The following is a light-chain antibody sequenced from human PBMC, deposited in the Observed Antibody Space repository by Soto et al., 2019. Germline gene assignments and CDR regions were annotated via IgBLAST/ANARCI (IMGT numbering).Light chain of an antibody. J-gene: IGKJ1*01. CDR3: QQYGSSPVT. CDR2: GAS. V-gene: IGKV3-20*01. Sequence: EIVLTQSPGTLSLSPGDRATLSCWASQSVSSSYLAWYQQKPGQAPRLLIYGASSRATGIPDRFSGSGSGTDFTLTISRLEPEDFALYYCQQYGSSPVTFGQGTKVEIK. CDR1: QSVSSSY.